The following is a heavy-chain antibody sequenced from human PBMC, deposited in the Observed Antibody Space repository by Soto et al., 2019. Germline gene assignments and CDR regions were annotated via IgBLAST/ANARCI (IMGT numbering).Heavy chain of an antibody. V-gene: IGHV6-1*01. CDR3: ARGNALDV. CDR1: GDSVSSDITS. Sequence: QGPLQQSGPGLVKPLQTLSLTCAISGDSVSSDITSWNWIRQSPSRGLEWLGRTYYRSKWFHDYAASVKSRITINPDTSKNQFSLELNSMTPEDTAVYYCARGNALDVWGQGTVVTVSS. J-gene: IGHJ3*01. D-gene: IGHD3-10*01. CDR2: TYYRSKWFH.